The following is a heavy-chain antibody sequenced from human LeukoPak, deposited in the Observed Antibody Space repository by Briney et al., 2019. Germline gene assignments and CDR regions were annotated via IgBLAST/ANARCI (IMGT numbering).Heavy chain of an antibody. CDR3: APDHGGY. D-gene: IGHD3-16*01. J-gene: IGHJ4*02. Sequence: XMHWVRXAPGKGLEWLPIIWYHVNNKYYAASVKGRFTISRDNSKNTLYLQMNSLRAEDTAVYYCAPDHGGYWGQGTLVTVSS. CDR1: X. V-gene: IGHV3-33*01. CDR2: IWYHVNNK.